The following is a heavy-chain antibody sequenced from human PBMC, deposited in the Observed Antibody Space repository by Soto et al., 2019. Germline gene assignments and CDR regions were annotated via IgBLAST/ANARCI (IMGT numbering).Heavy chain of an antibody. CDR1: GFTADDYA. Sequence: EVQLVESGGGLVQPGRSLRLSCVASGFTADDYAMHWVRQAPGKGLEWVSGISSNSDTIDYADSVKGRFTISRDNAKKSLFLQMDSLRPEETALYYCAKDMKWGGMTTIHYFDSWGQGTLVTVSS. CDR2: ISSNSDTI. CDR3: AKDMKWGGMTTIHYFDS. D-gene: IGHD4-17*01. J-gene: IGHJ4*02. V-gene: IGHV3-9*02.